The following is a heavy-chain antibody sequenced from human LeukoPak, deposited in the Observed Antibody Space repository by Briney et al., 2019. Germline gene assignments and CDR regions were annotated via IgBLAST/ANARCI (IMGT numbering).Heavy chain of an antibody. J-gene: IGHJ4*02. D-gene: IGHD3-10*01. CDR2: IYTSGST. Sequence: SETLSLTCTVSGGSISSGSYYWSWIRQPAGKGLEWIGRIYTSGSTNYNPSLKSRVTISVDTSKNQFSLKLSSVTAADTAVYYCAREYYYGSGMDYWGQGTPVTVSS. V-gene: IGHV4-61*02. CDR3: AREYYYGSGMDY. CDR1: GGSISSGSYY.